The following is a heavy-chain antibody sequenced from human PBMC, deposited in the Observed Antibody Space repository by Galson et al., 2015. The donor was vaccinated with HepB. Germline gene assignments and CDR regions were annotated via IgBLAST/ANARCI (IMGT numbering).Heavy chain of an antibody. Sequence: SLRLSCAASGFTFDDYAMHWVRQAPGKGLEWVSGITWNSGSIGCADSVKGRFTISRDNAKNSLYLQMNSLRAEDTALYYCVRGKTAMVFYGMDVWGQGTTVTVSS. V-gene: IGHV3-9*01. CDR2: ITWNSGSI. D-gene: IGHD5-18*01. CDR1: GFTFDDYA. CDR3: VRGKTAMVFYGMDV. J-gene: IGHJ6*02.